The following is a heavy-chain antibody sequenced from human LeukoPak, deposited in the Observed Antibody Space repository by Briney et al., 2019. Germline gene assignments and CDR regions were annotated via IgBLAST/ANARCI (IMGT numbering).Heavy chain of an antibody. CDR3: ARAGCSGGSCYIRGFFDY. Sequence: SQTLSLTCTVSGGSISSGDYYWGWIRQPPGKGLEWIGYIYYSGSTYYNPSLKSRVTISVDTSKNQFSLKLSSVTAADTAVYYCARAGCSGGSCYIRGFFDYWGQGTLVTVSS. CDR1: GGSISSGDYY. J-gene: IGHJ4*02. V-gene: IGHV4-30-4*01. CDR2: IYYSGST. D-gene: IGHD2-15*01.